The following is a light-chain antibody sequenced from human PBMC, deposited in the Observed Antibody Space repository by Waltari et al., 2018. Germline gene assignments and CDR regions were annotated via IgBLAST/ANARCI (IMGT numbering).Light chain of an antibody. CDR3: QHFARSVT. CDR1: EDVSGSY. V-gene: IGKV3-20*01. J-gene: IGKJ1*01. Sequence: VLTQSPGTLSLSPGERATLSCRASEDVSGSYVGWYQQRPGQAPSRLIYGESNRATGVPDRCSGSGSGTDFTLTINRLEPEDFAVYYCQHFARSVTFGRGTRVEFK. CDR2: GES.